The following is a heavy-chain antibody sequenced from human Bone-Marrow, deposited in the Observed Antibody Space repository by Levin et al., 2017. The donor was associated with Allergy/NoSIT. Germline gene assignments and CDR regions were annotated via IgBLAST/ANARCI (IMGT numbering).Heavy chain of an antibody. D-gene: IGHD6-19*01. CDR2: ISSRSTYI. CDR3: ARGAAVPGSPRGGMDV. J-gene: IGHJ6*02. Sequence: SGGSLRLSCDASGFNFSTYTLHWVRQAPGKGLEWVSSISSRSTYIHYADSVKGRFTISRDNAKNSLSLQMTSLRAEDTALYYCARGAAVPGSPRGGMDVWGQGTTVTVSS. V-gene: IGHV3-21*01. CDR1: GFNFSTYT.